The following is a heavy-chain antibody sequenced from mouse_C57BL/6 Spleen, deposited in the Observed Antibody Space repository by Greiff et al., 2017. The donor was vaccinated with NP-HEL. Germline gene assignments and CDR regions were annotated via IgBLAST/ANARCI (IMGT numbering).Heavy chain of an antibody. CDR2: IDPSDSYT. CDR3: ARPSDYYGSSYGAMDY. J-gene: IGHJ4*01. V-gene: IGHV1-50*01. CDR1: GYTFTSYW. D-gene: IGHD1-1*01. Sequence: VQLQQSGAELVKPGASVKLSCKASGYTFTSYWMQWVKQRPGQGPEWIGEIDPSDSYTNYNQKFKGKATLTVDTSSSTAYMQLSSLTSEDSAVYYCARPSDYYGSSYGAMDYWGQGTSVTVSS.